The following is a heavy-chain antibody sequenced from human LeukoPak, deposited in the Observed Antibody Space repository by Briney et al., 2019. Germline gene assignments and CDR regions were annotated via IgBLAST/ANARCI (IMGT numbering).Heavy chain of an antibody. CDR3: ARGEDIVVVPARGPPNYYYMDV. Sequence: PGGSLRLSCAASGFIFSSFGMHWVRQAPGKGLEWVAFIRYDGSNKYYADSVKGRFTISRDNSKNTLYLQMNSLRAEDTAVYYCARGEDIVVVPARGPPNYYYMDVWGKGTTVTVSS. D-gene: IGHD2-2*01. CDR2: IRYDGSNK. J-gene: IGHJ6*03. CDR1: GFIFSSFG. V-gene: IGHV3-30*02.